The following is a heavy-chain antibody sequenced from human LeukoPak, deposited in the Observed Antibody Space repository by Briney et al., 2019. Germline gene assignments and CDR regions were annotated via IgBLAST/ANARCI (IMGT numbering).Heavy chain of an antibody. J-gene: IGHJ3*02. CDR3: AAEYCSSTSCQFSGAFDI. D-gene: IGHD2-2*01. CDR2: IHHSGGT. CDR1: GASVSRNW. V-gene: IGHV4-4*02. Sequence: SETLSLTCTVSGASVSRNWWSWVRQPPGKGLEWTGEIHHSGGTNYNPSLKSRVTISVDTSKNQFSLKLSSVTAADTAVYYCAAEYCSSTSCQFSGAFDIWGQGTMVTVSS.